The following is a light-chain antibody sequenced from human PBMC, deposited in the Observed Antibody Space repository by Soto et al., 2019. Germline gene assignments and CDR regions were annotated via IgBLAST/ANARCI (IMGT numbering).Light chain of an antibody. V-gene: IGLV1-51*01. J-gene: IGLJ2*01. CDR3: GTWDSSLSAEV. CDR2: DNN. CDR1: SSNIGNNY. Sequence: QSVLTQPPSVSAAPGQKVTISCSGSSSNIGNNYVSWYQQLPGTAPKLLIYDNNKRPSGNPDRFSGSKSGTSATLGITGLQTGDEADYYCGTWDSSLSAEVFGGGTKLTVL.